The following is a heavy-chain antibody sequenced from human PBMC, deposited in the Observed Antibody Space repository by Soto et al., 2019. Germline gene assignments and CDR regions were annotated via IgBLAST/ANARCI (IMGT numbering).Heavy chain of an antibody. CDR3: ARGVSYDYIWGSYRRLADAFDI. D-gene: IGHD3-16*02. CDR2: MNPNSGNT. J-gene: IGHJ3*02. CDR1: GYTFTSYD. V-gene: IGHV1-8*01. Sequence: ASVKVSCKASGYTFTSYDINWVRQAPGQGLEWMGWMNPNSGNTGYAQKFQGRVTMTRNTSISTAYMELSSLRSEDTAVYYCARGVSYDYIWGSYRRLADAFDIWGQGTMVTVSS.